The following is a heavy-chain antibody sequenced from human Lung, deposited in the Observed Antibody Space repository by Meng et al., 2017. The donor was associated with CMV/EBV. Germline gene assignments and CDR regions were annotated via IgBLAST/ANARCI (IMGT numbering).Heavy chain of an antibody. CDR1: FNTYT. CDR2: ISATSTSI. V-gene: IGHV3-21*04. Sequence: FNTYTMNWVRQAPGQGLEWVSSISATSTSIYYADSVKGRFTMSRDNAKNTLSLQMNSLGAEDTAMYYCARAAVFEKIVVVPTAIGSWGRGTLVTVSS. J-gene: IGHJ5*01. D-gene: IGHD2-2*01. CDR3: ARAAVFEKIVVVPTAIGS.